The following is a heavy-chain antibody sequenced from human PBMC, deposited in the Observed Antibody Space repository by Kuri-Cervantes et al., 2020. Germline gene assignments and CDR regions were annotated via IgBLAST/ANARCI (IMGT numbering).Heavy chain of an antibody. J-gene: IGHJ4*02. CDR3: ARRDYYFDY. Sequence: SETLSLTCAVYGGSFSGYYWSWIRQPPGKGLEWIGEINHSGSTYYNPSLKSRVTISVDRSKNQFSLKLSSVTAADTAVYYCARRDYYFDYWGQGTLVTVSS. CDR1: GGSFSGYY. CDR2: INHSGST. V-gene: IGHV4-34*01.